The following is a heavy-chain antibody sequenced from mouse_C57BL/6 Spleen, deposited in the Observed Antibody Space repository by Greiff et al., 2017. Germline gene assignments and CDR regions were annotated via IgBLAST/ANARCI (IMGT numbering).Heavy chain of an antibody. J-gene: IGHJ3*01. CDR1: GFTFSNYW. D-gene: IGHD2-3*01. CDR2: IRLKSDNYAT. Sequence: EVKLMESGGGLVQPGGSMKLSCVASGFTFSNYWMNWVRQSPEKGLEWVAQIRLKSDNYATHYAESVKGRFTISRDDSKSSVYLQMNNLRAEDTGIYYCTGPDYDGYFWFAYWGQGTLVTVSA. CDR3: TGPDYDGYFWFAY. V-gene: IGHV6-3*01.